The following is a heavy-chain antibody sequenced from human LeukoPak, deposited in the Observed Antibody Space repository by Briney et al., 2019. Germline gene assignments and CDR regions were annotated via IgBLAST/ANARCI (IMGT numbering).Heavy chain of an antibody. Sequence: GGSLRLSCAASGFTFSTYWMSWVRQAPGKGLEWVANIKQDGSEKYYVDSVKGRFTIFRDNAKNSLYLQMNSLRAEDTAVYYCARDRVGSGSYYDYWGQGTLVTVSS. CDR1: GFTFSTYW. V-gene: IGHV3-7*01. CDR3: ARDRVGSGSYYDY. CDR2: IKQDGSEK. D-gene: IGHD1-26*01. J-gene: IGHJ4*02.